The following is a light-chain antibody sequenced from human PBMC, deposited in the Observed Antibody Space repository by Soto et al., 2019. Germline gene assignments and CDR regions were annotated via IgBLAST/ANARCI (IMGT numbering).Light chain of an antibody. CDR2: EVT. V-gene: IGLV2-14*01. CDR1: STDVGGYNY. Sequence: QSALTQPASVSGSPGQSITISCTGSSTDVGGYNYVSWHQQHPGKAHKLIIFEVTKRPSGVSNRFYGSKPGDTASLTISGLQAEDEADYYCSSYTRYNTVLFGGGTKVTVL. CDR3: SSYTRYNTVL. J-gene: IGLJ2*01.